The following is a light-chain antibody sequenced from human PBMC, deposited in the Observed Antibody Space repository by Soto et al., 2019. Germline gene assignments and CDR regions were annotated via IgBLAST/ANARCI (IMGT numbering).Light chain of an antibody. CDR3: SSYTSSVTVA. CDR2: EVS. J-gene: IGLJ2*01. V-gene: IGLV2-14*01. CDR1: IGDVGGYNS. Sequence: QSALTQPASASGSPGQSITISCTGTIGDVGGYNSVSWYQQHPGKAPKLMIYEVSNRPSGVSNRFSGSKSGNTASLTISGLQAEDEADYYCSSYTSSVTVAFGGGTKLTVL.